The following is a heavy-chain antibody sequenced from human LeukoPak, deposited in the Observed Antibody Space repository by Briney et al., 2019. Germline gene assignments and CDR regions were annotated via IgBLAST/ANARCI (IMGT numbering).Heavy chain of an antibody. J-gene: IGHJ4*02. Sequence: GGSLRLSCAASGITFSTSHMHWVRQAPGKGLEYVAPITKNGDTTYYANSVKGRFTISRDNSKNTLYLQMGSLRVEDMAVYYCARAYSFGYDYWGQGTLVTVSS. CDR1: GITFSTSH. CDR3: ARAYSFGYDY. CDR2: ITKNGDTT. D-gene: IGHD5-18*01. V-gene: IGHV3-64*01.